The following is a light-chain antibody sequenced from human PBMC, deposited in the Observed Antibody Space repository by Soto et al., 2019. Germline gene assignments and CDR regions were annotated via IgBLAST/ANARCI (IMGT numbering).Light chain of an antibody. V-gene: IGKV3-20*01. Sequence: EIVLTQSPGTLSLSPGERANLSCRASQSVSSSYLGWYQQKPGQAPRLLIYGASTRATGIPDRFSGSGSGTDFTLTISRLEPEDFAVYYCQYYGSSPFTFGPGTKVDIK. CDR2: GAS. J-gene: IGKJ3*01. CDR1: QSVSSSY. CDR3: QYYGSSPFT.